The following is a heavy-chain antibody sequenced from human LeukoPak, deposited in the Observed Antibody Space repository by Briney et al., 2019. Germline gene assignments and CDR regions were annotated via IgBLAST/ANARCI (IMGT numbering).Heavy chain of an antibody. CDR1: GFTFSAYS. CDR3: GRSVIAVAGYDAFDI. Sequence: GGSLRLSCAASGFTFSAYSMNWVRQAPGKGLDWVSYISSRSFTIYYADSVKGRFTISRDNAKNSLYLEMNSLRDEDTAVYYCGRSVIAVAGYDAFDIWGQGTVVTVSS. CDR2: ISSRSFTI. J-gene: IGHJ3*02. V-gene: IGHV3-48*02. D-gene: IGHD6-19*01.